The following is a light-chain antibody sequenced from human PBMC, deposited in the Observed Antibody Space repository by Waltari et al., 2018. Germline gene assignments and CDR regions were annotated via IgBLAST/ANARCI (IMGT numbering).Light chain of an antibody. V-gene: IGKV3-11*01. CDR1: QSVSTY. J-gene: IGKJ4*01. CDR2: DAS. CDR3: QQRSNWPRP. Sequence: EIVLTQSPATLSLSPGERATPSCRASQSVSTYLAWYQQKPGQAPRLHIYDASNRATGIPGRFSGSGSGTDFTPIISSLEPEDFAVYYCQQRSNWPRPFGGGTKVEIK.